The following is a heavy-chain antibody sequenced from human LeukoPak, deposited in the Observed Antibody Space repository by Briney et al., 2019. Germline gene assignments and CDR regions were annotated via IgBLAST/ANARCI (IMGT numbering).Heavy chain of an antibody. V-gene: IGHV4-59*01. CDR3: ARTSAAGWYYYMDV. Sequence: SETLSLTCTASGGSISGYYWSWLRQPPGKGLEWIGYIYYSGSTNYNPSPKSRVTISVDTSKNRFSLKLSFVTAADTAVYYCARTSAAGWYYYMDVWGKGTTVTVSS. CDR1: GGSISGYY. D-gene: IGHD5-24*01. CDR2: IYYSGST. J-gene: IGHJ6*03.